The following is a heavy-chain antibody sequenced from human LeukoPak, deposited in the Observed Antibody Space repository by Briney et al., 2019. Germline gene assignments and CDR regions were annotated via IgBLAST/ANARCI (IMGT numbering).Heavy chain of an antibody. CDR2: ISSSGSTI. J-gene: IGHJ6*04. D-gene: IGHD3-10*01. Sequence: GGSLRLSCAASGFTFSDYYMSWIRQAPGKGLEWVSYISSSGSTIYYADSVKGRFTISRDNAKNSLYLQMNSLRAEDTAVYYCARGGTGPMVRGVTPSPAYYYYGMDVWGKGTTVTVSS. CDR3: ARGGTGPMVRGVTPSPAYYYYGMDV. V-gene: IGHV3-11*01. CDR1: GFTFSDYY.